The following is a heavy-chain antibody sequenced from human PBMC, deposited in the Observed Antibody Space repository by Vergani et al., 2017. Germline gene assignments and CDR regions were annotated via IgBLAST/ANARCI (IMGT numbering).Heavy chain of an antibody. Sequence: EVQLVQSGAEVKTPGESLRISCKGSGYSFTSYWISWVRQMPGKGLEWMGRIDPSDSYTNYSPSFQGHVTISADKSISTAYLQWSSLKASDTAMYYCARPYYDFWSGYYADAFDIWGQGTMVTVSS. CDR2: IDPSDSYT. V-gene: IGHV5-10-1*03. CDR3: ARPYYDFWSGYYADAFDI. D-gene: IGHD3-3*01. J-gene: IGHJ3*02. CDR1: GYSFTSYW.